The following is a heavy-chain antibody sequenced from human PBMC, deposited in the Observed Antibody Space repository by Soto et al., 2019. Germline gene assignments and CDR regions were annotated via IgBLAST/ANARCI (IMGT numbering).Heavy chain of an antibody. V-gene: IGHV4-34*01. Sequence: PSETLSLTCAVYGGSFSGYYWSWIRQHPGKGLEWIGEINHSESNNYNPSLKSRVTISIDTSKNQFSLKLSSVTAADTSVYYCARASADRTGTTFFDYWGQGTLVTVS. CDR2: INHSESN. D-gene: IGHD1-1*01. J-gene: IGHJ4*02. CDR1: GGSFSGYY. CDR3: ARASADRTGTTFFDY.